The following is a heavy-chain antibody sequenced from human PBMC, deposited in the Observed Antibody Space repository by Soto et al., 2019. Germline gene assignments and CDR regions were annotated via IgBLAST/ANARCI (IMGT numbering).Heavy chain of an antibody. D-gene: IGHD3-3*01. J-gene: IGHJ3*02. V-gene: IGHV3-21*01. CDR2: ISSSSSYI. CDR1: GFTFSSYS. CDR3: ARGGSHTAYYDFCSGYYDAFDI. Sequence: GGSLRLSCAASGFTFSSYSMNWVRQAPGKGLEWVSSISSSSSYIYYADSVKGRFTISRDNAKNSLYLQMNSLRAEDKAVYYCARGGSHTAYYDFCSGYYDAFDIWGQGTMVTVSS.